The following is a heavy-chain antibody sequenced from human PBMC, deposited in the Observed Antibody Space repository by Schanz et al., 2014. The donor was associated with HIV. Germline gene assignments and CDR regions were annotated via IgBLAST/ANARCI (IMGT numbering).Heavy chain of an antibody. D-gene: IGHD3-9*01. CDR1: GYTFVSYD. V-gene: IGHV1-8*01. Sequence: QVQLVLSGAEVKKPGASVRVSCKASGYTFVSYDINWIRQAPGQGPEWMGWVNPDSGNTGYAQKFQGRVTMTRDTSTSTVYMQLSSLTSDDTAVYYCARGDILTGLYPYYFDSWGQGTLVTVSS. J-gene: IGHJ4*02. CDR3: ARGDILTGLYPYYFDS. CDR2: VNPDSGNT.